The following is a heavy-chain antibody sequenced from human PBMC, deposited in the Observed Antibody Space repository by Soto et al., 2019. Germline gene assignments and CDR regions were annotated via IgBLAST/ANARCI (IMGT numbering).Heavy chain of an antibody. CDR2: IYYSGST. V-gene: IGHV4-59*01. CDR1: GGSISSYY. D-gene: IGHD6-19*01. Sequence: QVQLQESGPGLVKPSETLSLTCTVSGGSISSYYWSWIRQPPGKGLEWVGYIYYSGSTYYNPSLPSRVTISVDRSKNQFYLSLNSVTAADTAVYYCARVRQWLETVEEYCYGVDVWGQGTTVTVSS. CDR3: ARVRQWLETVEEYCYGVDV. J-gene: IGHJ6*02.